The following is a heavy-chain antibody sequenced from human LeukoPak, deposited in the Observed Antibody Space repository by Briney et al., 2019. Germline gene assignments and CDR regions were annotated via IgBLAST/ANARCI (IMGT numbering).Heavy chain of an antibody. CDR2: ISSSSSYI. CDR3: ARKYSRSRYALYFDY. D-gene: IGHD6-13*01. Sequence: GGSLRLSCAASGFTFSSYSMNWVRQAPGKGLEWVSSISSSSSYIYYADSVKGRFTISRDNAKNSLYLQMNSLRAEDTAVYYCARKYSRSRYALYFDYWGQGTLVTVSS. J-gene: IGHJ4*02. CDR1: GFTFSSYS. V-gene: IGHV3-21*01.